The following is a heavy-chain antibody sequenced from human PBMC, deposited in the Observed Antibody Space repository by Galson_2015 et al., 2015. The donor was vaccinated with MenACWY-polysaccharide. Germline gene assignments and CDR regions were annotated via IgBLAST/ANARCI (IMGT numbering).Heavy chain of an antibody. CDR3: AREPTYSGSFGWFDP. Sequence: SETLSLTCTVSGGSVSSGTDYWSWLRQSPGKGLEWIGYMSYSGRANYNPSLRSRVTVLLDTSRNQFSLRLTSVTAADTAMYYCAREPTYSGSFGWFDPWGQGTLVTVSS. J-gene: IGHJ5*02. CDR2: MSYSGRA. D-gene: IGHD1-26*01. V-gene: IGHV4-61*01. CDR1: GGSVSSGTDY.